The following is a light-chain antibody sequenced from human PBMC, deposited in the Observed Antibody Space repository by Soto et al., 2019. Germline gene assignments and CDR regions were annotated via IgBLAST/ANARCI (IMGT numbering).Light chain of an antibody. CDR3: KQYDNLPWT. V-gene: IGKV1-33*01. CDR2: DAS. Sequence: DIQMTQSPSSLSASVGDRVIITCQASQDMTNYLNWYQQKPGKAPKLLIYDASNLEGGVQSRFSGSASGTDFTFTIRSLQPEDIGTYYCKQYDNLPWTFGQGTKVDIK. CDR1: QDMTNY. J-gene: IGKJ1*01.